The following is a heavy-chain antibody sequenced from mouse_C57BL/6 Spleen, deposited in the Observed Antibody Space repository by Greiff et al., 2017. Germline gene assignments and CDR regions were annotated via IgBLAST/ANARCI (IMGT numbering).Heavy chain of an antibody. Sequence: EVKLMESGGGLVKPGGSLKLSCAASGFTFSDYGMHWVRQAPEKGLDWVAYISSGSSTNYYADTVKGRFTISRDNAKNTLCLQMTSLRSEDTAMYYCARRPYYDDDWFAYWGQGTLVTVSA. CDR1: GFTFSDYG. CDR2: ISSGSSTN. V-gene: IGHV5-17*01. D-gene: IGHD2-4*01. J-gene: IGHJ3*01. CDR3: ARRPYYDDDWFAY.